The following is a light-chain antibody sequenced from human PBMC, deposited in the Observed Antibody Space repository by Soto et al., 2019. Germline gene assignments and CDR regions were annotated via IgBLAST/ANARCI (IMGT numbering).Light chain of an antibody. CDR1: QTVSNN. Sequence: EIGMTQSPATLSVSPGERATLSCRASQTVSNNLAWYQQKPGQAPRLLIYGASTRAAVIPARFSGSGSGTEFTLTISSLQSEDYVLYYCQQHNNWPWTFGQGTKVEI. CDR3: QQHNNWPWT. J-gene: IGKJ1*01. V-gene: IGKV3-15*01. CDR2: GAS.